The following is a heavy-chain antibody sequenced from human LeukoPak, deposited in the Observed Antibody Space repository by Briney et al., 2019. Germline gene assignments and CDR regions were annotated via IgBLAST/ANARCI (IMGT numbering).Heavy chain of an antibody. CDR1: GFTFSSYG. CDR2: IRYDGSNK. D-gene: IGHD3-22*01. J-gene: IGHJ4*02. CDR3: AKERVYYDSSGYYYFDY. V-gene: IGHV3-30*02. Sequence: GGSPRLSCAASGFTFSSYGMHWVRQAPGKGLEWVAFIRYDGSNKYYADSVKGRFTISRDNSKNTLYLQMNSLRAEDTAVHYCAKERVYYDSSGYYYFDYWGQGTLVTVSS.